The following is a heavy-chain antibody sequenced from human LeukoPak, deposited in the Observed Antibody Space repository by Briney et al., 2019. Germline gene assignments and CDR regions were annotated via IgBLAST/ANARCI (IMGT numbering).Heavy chain of an antibody. CDR3: ARERYCSGGSCFLLDY. Sequence: PSETLSLTCTVSGGSISSYYWSWIRQPPGKGLEWIGEINHSGSTNYNPSLKSRVTISVDTSKNQFSLKLSSVTAADTAVYYCARERYCSGGSCFLLDYWGQGTLVTVSS. CDR2: INHSGST. J-gene: IGHJ4*02. CDR1: GGSISSYY. V-gene: IGHV4-34*01. D-gene: IGHD2-15*01.